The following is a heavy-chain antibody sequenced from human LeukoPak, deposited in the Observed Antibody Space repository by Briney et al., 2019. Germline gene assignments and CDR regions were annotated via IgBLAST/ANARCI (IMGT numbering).Heavy chain of an antibody. CDR2: IVVGSGNT. CDR3: AAARSEYSGSLNCFDP. CDR1: GFTFTSSA. D-gene: IGHD1-26*01. V-gene: IGHV1-58*02. J-gene: IGHJ5*02. Sequence: GASVKVSCKASGFTFTSSAMQWVRPARGQRVEWIGWIVVGSGNTNYAQKFQERVTITRDMSTSTAYMELSSLRSEDTAVYYCAAARSEYSGSLNCFDPWGQGTLVTVSS.